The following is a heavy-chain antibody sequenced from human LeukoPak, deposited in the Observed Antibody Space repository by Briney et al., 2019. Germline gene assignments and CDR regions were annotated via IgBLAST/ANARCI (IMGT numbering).Heavy chain of an antibody. CDR2: ISGSGGST. CDR1: GFTFSSYA. CDR3: ARDRYGSGSHYYYGMDV. J-gene: IGHJ6*02. V-gene: IGHV3-23*01. Sequence: AGGSLRLSCAASGFTFSSYAMSWVRQAPGKGLEWVSAISGSGGSTYYADSVKGRFTISRDNSKNTLYLQMNSLRAEDTAVYYCARDRYGSGSHYYYGMDVWGQGTTVTVSS. D-gene: IGHD3-10*01.